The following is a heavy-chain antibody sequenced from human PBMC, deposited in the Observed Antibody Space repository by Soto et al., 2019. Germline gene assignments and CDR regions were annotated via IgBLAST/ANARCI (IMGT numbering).Heavy chain of an antibody. Sequence: GGSLRLSCAASGFTFSNAWMNWVRQAPGRGLEWVGRIKSKTDGGTTDYAAPVKGRFTISRDDSEDTLYLQMNSLKSEDTAVYYCTTKKLVSPWSTTNWRNYYYYYAMDVWGPGTTVTVSS. V-gene: IGHV3-15*07. J-gene: IGHJ6*02. CDR2: IKSKTDGGTT. D-gene: IGHD2-2*01. CDR3: TTKKLVSPWSTTNWRNYYYYYAMDV. CDR1: GFTFSNAW.